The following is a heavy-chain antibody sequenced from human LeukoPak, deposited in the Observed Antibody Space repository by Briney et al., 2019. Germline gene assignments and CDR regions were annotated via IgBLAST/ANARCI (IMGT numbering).Heavy chain of an antibody. V-gene: IGHV3-15*01. D-gene: IGHD1-26*01. Sequence: PGGSLRLSCAASGFTFSDYAMSWVRQAPGKGLEWVGRIKSKTDGGTTDYAAPVKGRFTISRDDSKNTLYLQMNSLKTEDTAVYYCTTRYSGSYYLVYWGQGTLVTVSS. CDR1: GFTFSDYA. CDR3: TTRYSGSYYLVY. CDR2: IKSKTDGGTT. J-gene: IGHJ4*02.